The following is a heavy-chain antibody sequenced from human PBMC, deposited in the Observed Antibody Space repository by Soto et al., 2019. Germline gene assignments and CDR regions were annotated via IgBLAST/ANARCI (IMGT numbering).Heavy chain of an antibody. CDR2: ISSSRSST. CDR3: ARVGYCSSTSCYAPTDYYMDV. D-gene: IGHD2-2*03. CDR1: GFTFSSYA. J-gene: IGHJ6*03. V-gene: IGHV3-64*04. Sequence: PGGSLRLSCSASGFTFSSYAMHWVRQAPGKGLEYVSSISSSRSSTYYADTVKGRFTISRDNAKNSLYLQMNSLRAEDTAVYYCARVGYCSSTSCYAPTDYYMDVWGKGTTVTVSS.